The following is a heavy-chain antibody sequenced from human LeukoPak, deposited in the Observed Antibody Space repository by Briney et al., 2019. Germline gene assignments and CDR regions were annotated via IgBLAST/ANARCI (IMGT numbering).Heavy chain of an antibody. J-gene: IGHJ4*02. CDR1: GGSISSYY. V-gene: IGHV4-59*01. CDR2: IYYSGST. CDR3: ARGSEDFDY. Sequence: PSETLSLTCTVSGGSISSYYWSWIRQPPGKGLEWIGYIYYSGSTNYNPSLKSRVTISVDTSKNQFSLKLSSATAADTAVYYCARGSEDFDYWGQGTLVTVSS. D-gene: IGHD3-10*01.